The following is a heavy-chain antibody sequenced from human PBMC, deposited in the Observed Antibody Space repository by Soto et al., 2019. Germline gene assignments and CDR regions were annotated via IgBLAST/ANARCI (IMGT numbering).Heavy chain of an antibody. J-gene: IGHJ6*02. CDR1: GGSITSYY. V-gene: IGHV4-4*07. D-gene: IGHD6-25*01. Sequence: QVQLQESGPGLVKPSETLSLTCTVSGGSITSYYWSWIRQPAGKGLEWIGRIYNSGNTNYNPSLKSRVTMSFDTSKNQFSLKLISMTAADTAVYYCARDGSDSYGLDVWGQGTTVTVSS. CDR3: ARDGSDSYGLDV. CDR2: IYNSGNT.